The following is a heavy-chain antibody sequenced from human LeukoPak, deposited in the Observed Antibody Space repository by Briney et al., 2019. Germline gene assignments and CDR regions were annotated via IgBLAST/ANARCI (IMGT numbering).Heavy chain of an antibody. CDR1: GFTFSSYA. CDR3: AQGRGYYDSSGFLGQYFDY. V-gene: IGHV3-23*01. D-gene: IGHD3-22*01. J-gene: IGHJ4*02. Sequence: PGGSLRLSCAASGFTFSSYAMSWVRQAPGKGLEWVSAISGSGGSTYYADSVKGRFTISRDNSKNTLYLQMNSLRAEDTAVYYCAQGRGYYDSSGFLGQYFDYWGQGTLVTVSS. CDR2: ISGSGGST.